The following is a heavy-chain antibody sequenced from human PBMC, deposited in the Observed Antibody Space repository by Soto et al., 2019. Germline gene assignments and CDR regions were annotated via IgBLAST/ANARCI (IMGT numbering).Heavy chain of an antibody. CDR3: ARDLLGLLWFGERGGYYYYGMDV. D-gene: IGHD3-10*01. Sequence: EVQLVESGGGLVKPGGSLRLSCAASGFTFSSYSMNWVRQAPGKGLEWVSSISSSSSYIYYADSVKGRFTISRDNAKNSLYLQMNSLRAEDTAVYYCARDLLGLLWFGERGGYYYYGMDVWGQGTTVTVSS. CDR2: ISSSSSYI. J-gene: IGHJ6*02. CDR1: GFTFSSYS. V-gene: IGHV3-21*01.